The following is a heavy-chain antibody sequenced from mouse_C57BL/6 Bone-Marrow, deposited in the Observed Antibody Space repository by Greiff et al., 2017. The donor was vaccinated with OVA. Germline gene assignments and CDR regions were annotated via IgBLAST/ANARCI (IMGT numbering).Heavy chain of an antibody. CDR1: GYTFTDYY. CDR3: ASGYDGYYAWFAY. V-gene: IGHV1-26*01. Sequence: EVQLQQSGPELVKPGASVKISCKASGYTFTDYYMNWVKQSHGKSLEWIGDINPNNGGTSYNQKFKGKATLTVDKSSSTAYMELRSLTSEDSAVYYRASGYDGYYAWFAYWGQGTLVTVSA. CDR2: INPNNGGT. J-gene: IGHJ3*01. D-gene: IGHD2-3*01.